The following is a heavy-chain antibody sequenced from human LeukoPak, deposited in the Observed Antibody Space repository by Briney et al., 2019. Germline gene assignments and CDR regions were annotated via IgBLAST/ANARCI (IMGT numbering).Heavy chain of an antibody. J-gene: IGHJ6*04. Sequence: GGSLRLSCAASGFTFSSYWMHWVRQAPGKGLVWVSRINSDGSSTSYADSVKGRFTISRDNAKNTLYLQMNSLRAEGTAVYYCAREGEYDYVWGSYRKDYYYYGMDVWGKGTTVTVSS. V-gene: IGHV3-74*01. CDR3: AREGEYDYVWGSYRKDYYYYGMDV. D-gene: IGHD3-16*02. CDR1: GFTFSSYW. CDR2: INSDGSST.